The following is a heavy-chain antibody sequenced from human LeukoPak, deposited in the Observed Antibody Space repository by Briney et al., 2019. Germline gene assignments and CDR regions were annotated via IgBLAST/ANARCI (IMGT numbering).Heavy chain of an antibody. J-gene: IGHJ4*02. CDR3: ARDSWGRFDY. CDR2: TYYSGST. D-gene: IGHD7-27*01. V-gene: IGHV4-59*01. Sequence: SETLSLTCTVSGGSIRSYYWSWIRKPQGKGLEWIGYTYYSGSTNYNPSLKSRVTISVDTSKNQFSLKLSSVTAADTAVYYCARDSWGRFDYWGQGTLVAVSS. CDR1: GGSIRSYY.